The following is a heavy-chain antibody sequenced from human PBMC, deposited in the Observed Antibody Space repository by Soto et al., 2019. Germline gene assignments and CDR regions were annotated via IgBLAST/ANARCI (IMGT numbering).Heavy chain of an antibody. CDR3: ARLRVGVVGATLAPLFDY. CDR1: GGSISSSSYY. V-gene: IGHV4-39*01. D-gene: IGHD1-26*01. CDR2: IYYSGST. Sequence: QLQLQESGPGLVKPSETLSLTCTVSGGSISSSSYYWGWIRQPPGKGLEWIGSIYYSGSTYYNPSLKSRVTISVDTSKNPFSLKLSSVTAADTAVYYCARLRVGVVGATLAPLFDYWGQGTLVTVSS. J-gene: IGHJ4*02.